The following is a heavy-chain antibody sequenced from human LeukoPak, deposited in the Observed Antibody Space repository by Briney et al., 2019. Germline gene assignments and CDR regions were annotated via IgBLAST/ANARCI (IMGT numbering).Heavy chain of an antibody. D-gene: IGHD3-10*01. Sequence: ASVKVSCKASGYTFTGYYMHWVRQAPGQGLEWMGWINPNSGGTNYAQKFQGRVTMTRDTSISTAYMELSRLRSDDTAVFYCAGGVKVRGVEYYGMDVWGQGTTVTVSS. CDR1: GYTFTGYY. CDR2: INPNSGGT. CDR3: AGGVKVRGVEYYGMDV. V-gene: IGHV1-2*02. J-gene: IGHJ6*02.